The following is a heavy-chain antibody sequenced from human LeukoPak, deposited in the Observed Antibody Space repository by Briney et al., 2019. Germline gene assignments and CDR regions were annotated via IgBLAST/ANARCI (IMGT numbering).Heavy chain of an antibody. J-gene: IGHJ4*02. CDR3: ARGAVVPAAISLDY. D-gene: IGHD2-2*02. CDR1: GGSIIGDY. Sequence: SETLSLTCIVSGGSIIGDYWSWIRQPAGKGLEWVGRIYSSGSTDYNPSLKSRVTISVDTSKKQFSLRLSSVTAADTAVYYCARGAVVPAAISLDYWGQGTLVTVSS. V-gene: IGHV4-4*07. CDR2: IYSSGST.